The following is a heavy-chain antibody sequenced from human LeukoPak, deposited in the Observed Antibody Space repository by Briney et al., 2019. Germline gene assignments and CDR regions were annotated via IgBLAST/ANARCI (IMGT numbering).Heavy chain of an antibody. D-gene: IGHD3-10*02. CDR2: ISSSGSTI. Sequence: GGSLRLSCAASGFTFSSYEMNWVRQAPGKRLEWVSYISSSGSTIYYADSVKGRFTISRDNAKNSLYLQMNSLRAEDTAVYYCAELGITMIGGVWGKGTTVTVSS. CDR3: AELGITMIGGV. CDR1: GFTFSSYE. V-gene: IGHV3-48*03. J-gene: IGHJ6*04.